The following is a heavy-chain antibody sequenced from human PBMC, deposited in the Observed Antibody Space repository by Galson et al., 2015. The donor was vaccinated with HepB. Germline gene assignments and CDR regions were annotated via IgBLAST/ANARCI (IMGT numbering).Heavy chain of an antibody. V-gene: IGHV3-30-3*01. Sequence: SLRLSCAASGFTFSDCNMHWVRQAPVKGLEWLAIISPDGSTLFYADSVKGRFTISRDNSKSTLFLQVDSLRPEDTAVYYCARDFKWNYDFWGQGTLVTVSS. CDR2: ISPDGSTL. CDR3: ARDFKWNYDF. CDR1: GFTFSDCN. D-gene: IGHD1-1*01. J-gene: IGHJ4*02.